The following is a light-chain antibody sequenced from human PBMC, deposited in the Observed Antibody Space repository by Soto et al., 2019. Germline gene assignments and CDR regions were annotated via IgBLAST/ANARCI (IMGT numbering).Light chain of an antibody. CDR1: SSDVGNYKY. Sequence: QSALTQPASVSGSPGQSITISCTGTSSDVGNYKYVSWYQQHPGKAPKLMIYEVSNRPSGVSNRFSGSKSGNTASLTISGLQDEDETDYYCFSYTSSGNYVFGTGTKLTVL. CDR2: EVS. J-gene: IGLJ1*01. V-gene: IGLV2-14*01. CDR3: FSYTSSGNYV.